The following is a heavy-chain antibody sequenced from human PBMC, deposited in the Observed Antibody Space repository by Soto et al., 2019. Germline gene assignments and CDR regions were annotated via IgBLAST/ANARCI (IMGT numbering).Heavy chain of an antibody. V-gene: IGHV4-61*01. CDR2: VYKIGSP. CDR1: GDSVSSDSYY. CDR3: ARSFFREYFDY. D-gene: IGHD3-10*01. J-gene: IGHJ4*02. Sequence: PSETLSLTCSVSGDSVSSDSYYWNWIRQTPGKGLEWIGYVYKIGSPNYNPSLESGVAISLDTSTNQESLKLSSVTAADTAVYYCARSFFREYFDYWGQGIPVTVSS.